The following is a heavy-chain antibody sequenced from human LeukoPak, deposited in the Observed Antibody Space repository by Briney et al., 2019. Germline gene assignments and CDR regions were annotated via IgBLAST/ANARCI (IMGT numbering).Heavy chain of an antibody. J-gene: IGHJ4*02. V-gene: IGHV4-34*01. Sequence: PSETLSLTCAVYGGPFSGYYWSWIRQPPGKGLEWIGEINHSGSTNYNPSLKSRVTISVDTSKNQFSLKLSSVTAADTAAYYCAKGSYYDSSGSFYFDYWGQGTLVTVSS. CDR1: GGPFSGYY. CDR3: AKGSYYDSSGSFYFDY. CDR2: INHSGST. D-gene: IGHD3-22*01.